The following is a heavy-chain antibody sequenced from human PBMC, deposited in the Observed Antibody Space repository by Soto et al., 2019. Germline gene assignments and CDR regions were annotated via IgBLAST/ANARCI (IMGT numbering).Heavy chain of an antibody. CDR3: ARDHMVRGVIPNWFDP. D-gene: IGHD3-10*01. J-gene: IGHJ5*02. CDR1: GGSISSYY. CDR2: IYYSGST. V-gene: IGHV4-59*01. Sequence: SETLSLTCTVSGGSISSYYWSWIRQPPGKGLEWIGYIYYSGSTNYNPSLKSRVTISVDTSKNQFSLKLSSVTAADTAVYYCARDHMVRGVIPNWFDPWGQGTLVIVSS.